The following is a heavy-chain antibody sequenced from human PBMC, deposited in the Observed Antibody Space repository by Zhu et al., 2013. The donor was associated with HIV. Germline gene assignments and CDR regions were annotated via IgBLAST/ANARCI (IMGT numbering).Heavy chain of an antibody. V-gene: IGHV1-69*01. J-gene: IGHJ4*02. CDR1: GGIFNTYS. D-gene: IGHD3-22*01. CDR3: GRHHNSGYYSYFDY. CDR2: IIPISTTT. Sequence: QVQLVQSGAEVKRPGSSVKVSCKVSGGIFNTYSISWVRQAPGQGLEWMGGIIPISTTTDYAQKFQGRFTITADESTSTAYMELSSLRSKDTAVYYCGRHHNSGYYSYFDYWGQGTLVTVSS.